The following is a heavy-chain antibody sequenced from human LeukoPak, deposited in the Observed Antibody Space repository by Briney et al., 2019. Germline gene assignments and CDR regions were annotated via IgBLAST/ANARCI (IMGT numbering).Heavy chain of an antibody. CDR1: GFTFSSDA. J-gene: IGHJ4*02. D-gene: IGHD5-18*01. CDR2: ISGSGGST. CDR3: AKGSSGAAMVAYYFDY. Sequence: PGGSLRLSCAASGFTFSSDAMSWVRQAPGKGLGWVSAISGSGGSTYYADSLKGRFTISRDNHKNTLYLQMSSLRAEVTAVYSCAKGSSGAAMVAYYFDYWGQGTLVTVSS. V-gene: IGHV3-23*01.